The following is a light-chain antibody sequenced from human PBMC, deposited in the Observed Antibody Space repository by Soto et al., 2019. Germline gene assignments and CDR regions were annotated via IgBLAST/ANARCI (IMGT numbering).Light chain of an antibody. Sequence: DIQMTQSPSTLSASEGDRVTITCRASQSISSWLAWYQQKPGKAPKLLIYKASSLESGVPSRFSGSGSGTEFTLTISSLQPDDFATYYCQQSFTFGPRTKVDIK. CDR3: QQSFT. J-gene: IGKJ3*01. CDR2: KAS. V-gene: IGKV1-5*03. CDR1: QSISSW.